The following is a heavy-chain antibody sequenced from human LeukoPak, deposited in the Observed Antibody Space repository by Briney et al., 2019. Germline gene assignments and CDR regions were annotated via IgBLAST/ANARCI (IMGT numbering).Heavy chain of an antibody. V-gene: IGHV3-43*02. D-gene: IGHD1-26*01. J-gene: IGHJ6*03. CDR2: ISGDGGST. CDR1: GFTFDDYA. Sequence: PGGSLRLSCAASGFTFDDYAMHWVRQAPGKGLEWVSLISGDGGSTYYADSVKGRFTISRDNSKNSLYLQMNNLRTEDTALYCCAKVGAAHYYYYYMDVWGKGTTVTVSS. CDR3: AKVGAAHYYYYYMDV.